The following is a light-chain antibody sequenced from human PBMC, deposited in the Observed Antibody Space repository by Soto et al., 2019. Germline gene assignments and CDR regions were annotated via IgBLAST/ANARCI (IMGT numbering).Light chain of an antibody. Sequence: DIQMTQSPSTLSASVGDRVTITCRASQSATNWLAWYQQKPGKAPNLLIYDASRLQSGIPSRFSGSGSGTDFTLTISSLQPDDFATYSCQQYTTSPYTFGQGTKLEIK. V-gene: IGKV1-5*01. CDR3: QQYTTSPYT. CDR1: QSATNW. J-gene: IGKJ2*01. CDR2: DAS.